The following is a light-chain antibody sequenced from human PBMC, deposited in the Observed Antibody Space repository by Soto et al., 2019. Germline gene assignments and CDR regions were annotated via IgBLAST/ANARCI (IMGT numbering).Light chain of an antibody. CDR3: QQYNKDPLT. Sequence: DIQMTQSPSTLSASVGDRVTITCRASQSISSWLAWYQQKPGKAPKVLIYDASSLESGVPSRFSGSGSGTEFTLTISSLQPDDFATYYCQQYNKDPLTFGQGTKVDIK. V-gene: IGKV1-5*01. CDR1: QSISSW. J-gene: IGKJ1*01. CDR2: DAS.